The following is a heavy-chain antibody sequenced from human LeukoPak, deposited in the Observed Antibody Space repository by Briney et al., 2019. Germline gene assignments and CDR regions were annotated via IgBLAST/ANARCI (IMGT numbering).Heavy chain of an antibody. CDR2: ISAYNGNT. Sequence: ASVKVSCKASGYTFTSYGISWVRQAPGQGLERMGWISAYNGNTNYAQKLQGRVTMTTNTSTSTAYMELRSLRSDDTAVYYCAREAYDFWTSSMDVWGQGTTVTVSS. D-gene: IGHD3-3*01. CDR1: GYTFTSYG. J-gene: IGHJ6*02. V-gene: IGHV1-18*01. CDR3: AREAYDFWTSSMDV.